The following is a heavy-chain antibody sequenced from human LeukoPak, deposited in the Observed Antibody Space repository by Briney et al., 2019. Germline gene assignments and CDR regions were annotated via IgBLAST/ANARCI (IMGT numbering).Heavy chain of an antibody. CDR2: IYHSGSA. V-gene: IGHV4-38-2*02. Sequence: SETLSLTCGVSGYSISSGYQWAWIRRSPGQGLEWIGSIYHSGSAHYNPSLKSRVTISVETSKNQFSLNVYSVTAADTAVYYCARDPRWLTPDCTSTSCYENYFDPWGQGTLVTVSS. D-gene: IGHD2-2*01. CDR1: GYSISSGYQ. J-gene: IGHJ5*02. CDR3: ARDPRWLTPDCTSTSCYENYFDP.